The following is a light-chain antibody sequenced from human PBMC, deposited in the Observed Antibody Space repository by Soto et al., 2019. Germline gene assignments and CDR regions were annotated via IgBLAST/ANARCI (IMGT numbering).Light chain of an antibody. J-gene: IGLJ1*01. CDR2: DVS. CDR1: SSDVGGYNY. Sequence: QSVLTQPASVSGSPGQSITISCTGTSSDVGGYNYVSWYQQHPGKAPKLMIYDVSNRPSGVSNRFSGSKSGNTASLTISGLQAEDEAVYYCSSYTSSSTLHVFGTGTKVTVL. CDR3: SSYTSSSTLHV. V-gene: IGLV2-14*01.